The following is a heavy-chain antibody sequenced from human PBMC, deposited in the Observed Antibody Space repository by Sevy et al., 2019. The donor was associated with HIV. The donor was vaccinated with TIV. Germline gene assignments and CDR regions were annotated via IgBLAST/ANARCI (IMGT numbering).Heavy chain of an antibody. Sequence: SETLSLTCTVSGGSISSSSYYWGWIRQPPGKGLEWIGSIYYSGSTYYNPSLKSRVTISVDTSKNQFSLKLSSVTAADTAVYYCARFPRITTIVGEDAFDIWGQGTMVTVSS. V-gene: IGHV4-39*01. CDR3: ARFPRITTIVGEDAFDI. CDR2: IYYSGST. D-gene: IGHD3-22*01. J-gene: IGHJ3*02. CDR1: GGSISSSSYY.